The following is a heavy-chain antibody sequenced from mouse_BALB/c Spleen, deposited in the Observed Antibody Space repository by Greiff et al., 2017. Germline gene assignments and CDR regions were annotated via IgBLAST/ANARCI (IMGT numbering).Heavy chain of an antibody. D-gene: IGHD1-1*01. CDR2: INPYNDGT. V-gene: IGHV1-14*01. CDR3: ARGITTVVNGFAY. J-gene: IGHJ3*01. CDR1: GYTFTSYV. Sequence: EVKLQESGPELVKPGASVKMSCKASGYTFTSYVMHWVKQKPGQGLEWIGYINPYNDGTKYNEKFKGKATLTSDKSSSTAYMELSSLTSEDSAVYYCARGITTVVNGFAYWGQGTLVTVSA.